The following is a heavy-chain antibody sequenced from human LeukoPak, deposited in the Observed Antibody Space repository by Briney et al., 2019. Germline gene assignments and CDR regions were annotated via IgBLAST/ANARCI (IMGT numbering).Heavy chain of an antibody. V-gene: IGHV3-23*01. J-gene: IGHJ4*02. CDR3: AKDRAGRLYYFDY. Sequence: GGSLRPSXAASGFTFSSYAMSWVRQAPGKGLEWVSGISGSGGSTYYADSVKGRFTISRDNSKNTLYLQMNSLRAEDTAVYYCAKDRAGRLYYFDYWGQGTLATVSS. CDR1: GFTFSSYA. CDR2: ISGSGGST. D-gene: IGHD6-25*01.